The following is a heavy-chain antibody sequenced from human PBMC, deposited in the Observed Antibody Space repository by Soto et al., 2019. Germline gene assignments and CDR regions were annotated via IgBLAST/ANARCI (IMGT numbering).Heavy chain of an antibody. J-gene: IGHJ4*02. CDR2: INHSGST. Sequence: PSETLSLTCAVYSGSFSTYYWSWIRQPPGKGLEWIGEINHSGSTNYNPSLKSRVTISIDTSNNQFSLKLSSVTAADTAVYYCATANWNYVRWGQGTLVTVSS. CDR3: ATANWNYVR. CDR1: SGSFSTYY. V-gene: IGHV4-34*01. D-gene: IGHD1-7*01.